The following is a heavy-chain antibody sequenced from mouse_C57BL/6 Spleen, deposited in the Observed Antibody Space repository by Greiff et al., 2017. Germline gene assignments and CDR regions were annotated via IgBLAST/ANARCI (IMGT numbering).Heavy chain of an antibody. J-gene: IGHJ4*01. Sequence: EVKLVESGGDLVKPGGSLKLSCAASGFTFSSYGVSWVRQTPDKRLEWVATISSGGSYTYYPDSVKRRFTISRDNAKNTLYLQMSSLKSEDTAMYYCARYYDYWGQGTSVTVSS. CDR1: GFTFSSYG. V-gene: IGHV5-6*01. CDR2: ISSGGSYT. CDR3: ARYYDY. D-gene: IGHD1-1*01.